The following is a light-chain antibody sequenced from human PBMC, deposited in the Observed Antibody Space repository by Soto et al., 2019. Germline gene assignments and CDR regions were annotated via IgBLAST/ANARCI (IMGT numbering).Light chain of an antibody. J-gene: IGLJ1*01. Sequence: QSALAQPASVSGSPGQSITISCTGTSSDFGSYNLVSWYQQHPGKAPKLMIYEVSKRPSGVSNRFSGSKTGNTASLTISGLQAEDEADYYCCSYAGSSNFYVFGNGTKVTVL. CDR1: SSDFGSYNL. V-gene: IGLV2-23*02. CDR2: EVS. CDR3: CSYAGSSNFYV.